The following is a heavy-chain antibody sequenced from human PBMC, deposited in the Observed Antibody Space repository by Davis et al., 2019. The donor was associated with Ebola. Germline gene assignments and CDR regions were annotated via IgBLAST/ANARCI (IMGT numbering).Heavy chain of an antibody. CDR1: GGSISSPNDY. V-gene: IGHV4-39*01. CDR3: ARQRRLGYCSSTSCYNNWFDP. Sequence: SETLSLTCTVSGGSISSPNDYWGWSRQPPGKGLEWIGSIYYSGSTYYNPSLKSRVTIYVDTSKNQFSLKLSSVTAADTAVYYCARQRRLGYCSSTSCYNNWFDPWGQGTLVTVSS. D-gene: IGHD2-2*01. CDR2: IYYSGST. J-gene: IGHJ5*02.